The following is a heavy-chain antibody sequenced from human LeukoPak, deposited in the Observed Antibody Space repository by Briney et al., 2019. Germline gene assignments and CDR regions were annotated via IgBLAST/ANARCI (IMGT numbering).Heavy chain of an antibody. CDR2: IKSKTDGGTT. CDR3: ARDRSMTHFDY. V-gene: IGHV3-15*01. J-gene: IGHJ4*02. CDR1: GFTFSNAW. Sequence: GGSLRLSCAASGFTFSNAWMSWVRQAPGKGLEWVGRIKSKTDGGTTDYAAPVKGRFTISRDDSKNTLYLQMNSLKTEDTAVYYCARDRSMTHFDYWGQGTLVTVSS.